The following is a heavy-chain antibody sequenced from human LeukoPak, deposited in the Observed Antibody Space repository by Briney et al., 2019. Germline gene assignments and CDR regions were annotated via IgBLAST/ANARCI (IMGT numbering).Heavy chain of an antibody. J-gene: IGHJ6*03. Sequence: SGPTLVKPTQTLTLTCTFSGFSLSTSGVGVGWIRQPPGKALEWLSLIYWDDDKRYSPSLKSRLTITKDTSKNQVVLTMTNMDPVDTATYYCAHRRRSGSYYYYYYMDVWGKGTTVTVSS. CDR3: AHRRRSGSYYYYYYMDV. V-gene: IGHV2-5*02. CDR2: IYWDDDK. CDR1: GFSLSTSGVG. D-gene: IGHD1-26*01.